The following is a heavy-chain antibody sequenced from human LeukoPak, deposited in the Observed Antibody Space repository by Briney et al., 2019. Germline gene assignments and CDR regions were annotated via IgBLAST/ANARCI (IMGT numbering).Heavy chain of an antibody. CDR2: ISAYNGNT. D-gene: IGHD3-10*01. Sequence: ASVKVPCKASGYTFTSYDISWVRQAPGQGLEWMGWISAYNGNTNYAQKLQGRVTMTTDTSTSTAYMELRSLRSDDTAVYYCARDTSVVRGVSYGMDVWGQGTTVTVSS. V-gene: IGHV1-18*01. CDR3: ARDTSVVRGVSYGMDV. J-gene: IGHJ6*02. CDR1: GYTFTSYD.